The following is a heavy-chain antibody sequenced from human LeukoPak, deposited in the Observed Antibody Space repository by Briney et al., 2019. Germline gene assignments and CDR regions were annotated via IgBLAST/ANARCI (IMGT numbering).Heavy chain of an antibody. Sequence: SETLSLTCAVYGGSFSGYYWSWIRQPPGKGLEWIGEINHSGSTNYNPSLKSRVTMSVDTSKNQFSLKLSSVTAADTAVYYCARESSSWSLLLDYWGQGTLVTVSS. CDR3: ARESSSWSLLLDY. V-gene: IGHV4-34*01. CDR2: INHSGST. CDR1: GGSFSGYY. J-gene: IGHJ4*02. D-gene: IGHD6-13*01.